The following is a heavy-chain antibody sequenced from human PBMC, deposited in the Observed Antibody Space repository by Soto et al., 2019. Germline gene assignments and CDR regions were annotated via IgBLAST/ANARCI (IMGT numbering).Heavy chain of an antibody. CDR2: ISYDSTKT. D-gene: IGHD1-26*01. J-gene: IGHJ6*02. CDR1: GFTFNSYG. Sequence: GGSLRLSXAASGFTFNSYGMHWVRQGPGNGLEWVAFISYDSTKTYYADSVKGRFTISRDNSNSALYVQMDSLTGEDTAVYYCARTRSAWSDFHYYSLDVWGQGTTVTVSS. CDR3: ARTRSAWSDFHYYSLDV. V-gene: IGHV3-30*03.